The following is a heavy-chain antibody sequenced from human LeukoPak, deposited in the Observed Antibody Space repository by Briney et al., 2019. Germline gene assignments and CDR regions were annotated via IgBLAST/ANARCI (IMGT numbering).Heavy chain of an antibody. CDR2: IYHSGSP. CDR3: ARGGWELLYYFDY. D-gene: IGHD1-26*01. V-gene: IGHV4-38-2*01. CDR1: GYSIGSGYY. Sequence: SETLSLTCAVSGYSIGSGYYRGWIRQPPGKGLEWIGSIYHSGSPYYNPSLKSRVTISVDTSKNQFSLKLSSVTAADTAVYYCARGGWELLYYFDYWGQGILLTVSS. J-gene: IGHJ4*02.